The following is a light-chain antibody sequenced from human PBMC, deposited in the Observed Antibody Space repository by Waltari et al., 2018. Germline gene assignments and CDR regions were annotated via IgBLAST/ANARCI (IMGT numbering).Light chain of an antibody. Sequence: DIVMTQSPLSLPVTPGEPASTSCTSSQSLLHTNGFHYLEWYLQRPGQSPQLLIFLGTNRATGVPDRFSGSRSGTDFTLKISSVEAEDVGVYYCMQTLQSPVTFGQGTRLEIK. CDR2: LGT. CDR1: QSLLHTNGFHY. J-gene: IGKJ5*01. CDR3: MQTLQSPVT. V-gene: IGKV2-28*01.